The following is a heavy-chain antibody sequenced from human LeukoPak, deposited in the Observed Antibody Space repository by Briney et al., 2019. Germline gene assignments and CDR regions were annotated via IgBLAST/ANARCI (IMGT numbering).Heavy chain of an antibody. D-gene: IGHD3-16*02. J-gene: IGHJ4*02. V-gene: IGHV3-23*01. CDR1: GFTFSSYA. CDR2: ISSSGGST. CDR3: AKGYMITFGGVIEY. Sequence: GGSLRLSCAASGFTFSSYAMSWVRQAPGKGLEWVSAISSSGGSTYYADSVKGRFTISRDNSKNTLYLQMNSLRAEDTAVYYCAKGYMITFGGVIEYWGQGTLVTVSS.